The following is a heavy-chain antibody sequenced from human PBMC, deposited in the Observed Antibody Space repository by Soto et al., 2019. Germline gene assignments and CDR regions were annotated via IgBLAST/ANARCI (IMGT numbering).Heavy chain of an antibody. CDR2: ISYSGST. Sequence: SETLSLTCTVSGGSVDSNRYYWAWIRQPPGKGLEYIGYISYSGSTNYNPSLKSRVTTSLDTSKHQFSLKLSSVTAADTAVYYCASLNFDILTGYYAFDLWGQGTMVTVSS. CDR1: GGSVDSNRYY. V-gene: IGHV4-61*05. J-gene: IGHJ3*01. D-gene: IGHD3-9*01. CDR3: ASLNFDILTGYYAFDL.